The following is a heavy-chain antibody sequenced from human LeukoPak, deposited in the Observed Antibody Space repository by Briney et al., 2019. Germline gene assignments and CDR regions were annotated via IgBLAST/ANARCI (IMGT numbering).Heavy chain of an antibody. J-gene: IGHJ4*02. CDR3: AKGRSGYYLWYFDY. CDR1: GLTFSSYA. CDR2: ISGSGGGT. V-gene: IGHV3-23*01. D-gene: IGHD3-22*01. Sequence: AGGSLRLSCAASGLTFSSYAMSWVRQAPGKGLEWVSGISGSGGGTYYADSVKGRFTISRDNSKNTLYLQMNSLRAEDTAVYYCAKGRSGYYLWYFDYWGQGTLVTVSS.